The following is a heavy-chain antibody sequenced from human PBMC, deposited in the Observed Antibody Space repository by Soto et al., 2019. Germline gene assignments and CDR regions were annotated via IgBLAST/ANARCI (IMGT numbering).Heavy chain of an antibody. CDR1: GVTFSRYG. D-gene: IGHD2-15*01. CDR3: ARDGYCSGGSCYSVPVFDY. V-gene: IGHV3-33*01. Sequence: QVQLVESGGGVVQPGRSLRLSCAASGVTFSRYGMHWVRQAPGKGLEWVAVIWYDGSNKYYADSVKGRFTISRDNSKNTLYLQMNSLRAEDTAVYYCARDGYCSGGSCYSVPVFDYWGQGTLVTVSS. CDR2: IWYDGSNK. J-gene: IGHJ4*02.